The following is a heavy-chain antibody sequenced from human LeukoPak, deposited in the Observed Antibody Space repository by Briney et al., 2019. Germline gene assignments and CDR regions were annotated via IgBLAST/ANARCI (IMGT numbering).Heavy chain of an antibody. J-gene: IGHJ3*02. CDR3: ARWQDAFDI. Sequence: PGRSLRLSCAASGFTFSSYGMHWVRQAPGKGLEWVAVIWYDGSNKYYADSVKGRFTISRDNSKKTLNLQMNSLRAEDTAVYYCARWQDAFDIWGQGTMVTVSS. CDR2: IWYDGSNK. V-gene: IGHV3-33*01. CDR1: GFTFSSYG.